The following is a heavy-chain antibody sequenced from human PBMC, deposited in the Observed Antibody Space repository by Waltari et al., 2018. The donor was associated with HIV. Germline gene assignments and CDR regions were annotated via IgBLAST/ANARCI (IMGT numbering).Heavy chain of an antibody. J-gene: IGHJ4*02. D-gene: IGHD3-22*01. CDR2: ISYGGRNK. CDR3: ARDGHFYDSRPLDY. V-gene: IGHV3-30*04. CDR1: GSTFSPSA. Sequence: VELVAPGGGVVQPGRSLKVSCAASGSTFSPSAMHWVRQAPGKGLEWVAIISYGGRNKYYADSVKGRFTISRDNSKNTVYLQMNSLRGEDTAVYYCARDGHFYDSRPLDYWGQGTLVTVSS.